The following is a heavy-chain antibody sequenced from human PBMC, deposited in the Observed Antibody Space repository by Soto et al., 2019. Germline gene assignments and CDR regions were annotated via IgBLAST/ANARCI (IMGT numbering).Heavy chain of an antibody. V-gene: IGHV4-59*01. J-gene: IGHJ3*02. CDR1: GGSISTYY. D-gene: IGHD3-10*01. CDR2: VSYLGNT. Sequence: SETLSLTCNISGGSISTYYWTWIRQSPGKGLEWIGYVSYLGNTNYNPSLKSRVTISVDTPKNQFSLNLGSVTAADTAMYYCASEGAGRARINIWGPGTMVTVSS. CDR3: ASEGAGRARINI.